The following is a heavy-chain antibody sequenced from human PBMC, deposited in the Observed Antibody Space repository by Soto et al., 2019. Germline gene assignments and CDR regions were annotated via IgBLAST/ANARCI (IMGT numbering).Heavy chain of an antibody. J-gene: IGHJ4*02. CDR3: ARDRYCSGGSCYHFDY. CDR1: GYTFTSYG. D-gene: IGHD2-15*01. V-gene: IGHV1-18*01. CDR2: ISAYNGNT. Sequence: QVQLVQSGAEVKKPGASVKVSCKASGYTFTSYGISWVRQAPGQGLEWMGWISAYNGNTNYAQKLQGRVTMTTDTSTRTDYMELRSLRSDDTAVYYRARDRYCSGGSCYHFDYWGQGTLVTVSS.